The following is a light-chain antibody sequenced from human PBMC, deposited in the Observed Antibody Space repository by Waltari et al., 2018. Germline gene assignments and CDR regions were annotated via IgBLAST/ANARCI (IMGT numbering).Light chain of an antibody. Sequence: DVQMTQSPSTLSASVGDRVTITCRASQSVISWLAWYQQKPGKAPKLLLYSASRLESGFPSRFSGSGSWTEFTLTISSLQPDDFATYYCQQYNYNSRTFGQGTKVDIK. CDR1: QSVISW. J-gene: IGKJ1*01. CDR2: SAS. CDR3: QQYNYNSRT. V-gene: IGKV1-5*03.